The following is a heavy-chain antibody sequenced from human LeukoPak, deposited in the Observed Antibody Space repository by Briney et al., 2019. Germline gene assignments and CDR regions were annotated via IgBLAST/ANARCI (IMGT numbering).Heavy chain of an antibody. D-gene: IGHD2-2*01. V-gene: IGHV3-30*04. CDR1: GCTFSSYA. CDR2: ISYDGSNK. Sequence: GRSLRLSCAASGCTFSSYAMHWVRQAPGKGLEWVAVISYDGSNKYYADSVKGRFTISRDNSKNTLYLQMNSLRAEDTAVYYCARDPSSGYQLLPFDYWGQGTLVTVSS. CDR3: ARDPSSGYQLLPFDY. J-gene: IGHJ4*02.